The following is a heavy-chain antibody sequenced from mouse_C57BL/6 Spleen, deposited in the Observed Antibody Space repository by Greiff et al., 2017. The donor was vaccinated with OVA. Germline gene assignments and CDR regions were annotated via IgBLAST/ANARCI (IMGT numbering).Heavy chain of an antibody. CDR2: ISYDGSN. V-gene: IGHV3-6*01. CDR3: AREGTHRYFDV. CDR1: GYSITSGYY. D-gene: IGHD2-14*01. J-gene: IGHJ1*03. Sequence: EVKLMESGPGLVKPSQSLSLTCSVTGYSITSGYYWNWIRQFPGNKLEWMGYISYDGSNNYNPSLKNRISITRDTSKNQFFLKLNTVTTEDTATYYCAREGTHRYFDVWGTGTTVTVSS.